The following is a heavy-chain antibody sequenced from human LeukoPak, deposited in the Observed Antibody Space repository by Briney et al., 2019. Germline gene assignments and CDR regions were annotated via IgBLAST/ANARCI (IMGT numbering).Heavy chain of an antibody. V-gene: IGHV3-48*01. CDR1: GFTFSGYW. Sequence: GGSLRLPCAASGFTFSGYWMNWVRQAPGKGLEWVSYIISCSSNIYYADSVKGRFTISRDNAKNSLYLQMNSLRAEDTAVYYCAREPPGGFWSGYSPYYYYMDVWGKGTTVTVSS. CDR3: AREPPGGFWSGYSPYYYYMDV. D-gene: IGHD3-3*01. CDR2: IISCSSNI. J-gene: IGHJ6*03.